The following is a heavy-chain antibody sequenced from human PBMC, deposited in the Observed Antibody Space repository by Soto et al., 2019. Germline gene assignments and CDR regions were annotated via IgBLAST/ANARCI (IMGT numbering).Heavy chain of an antibody. CDR3: ARHGYTSGRTYFDY. V-gene: IGHV4-39*01. Sequence: PSETLSLTCTVSGGSIGSSSYYRGWIRQPPGKGLEWIGSIYDRGSTYSNPSLKNQLTTSLDTSKNQFSLKLTSVTAADTAVYYCARHGYTSGRTYFDYWGQGTLVTVSS. CDR1: GGSIGSSSYY. CDR2: IYDRGST. D-gene: IGHD6-19*01. J-gene: IGHJ4*02.